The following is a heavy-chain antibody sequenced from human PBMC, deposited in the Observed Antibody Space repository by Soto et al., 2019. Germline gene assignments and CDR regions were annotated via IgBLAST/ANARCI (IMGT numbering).Heavy chain of an antibody. Sequence: QVQLVQSGAEVKKPGASVKVSCKASGYTFTSYYMHWVRQAPGQGLAWMGIINPSGGSTSYAQKFQGRVTMTRDTSTSTVYMELSSLRSEDTAVYYCARDTAAGPPSDYWGQGTLVTVSS. D-gene: IGHD6-13*01. CDR1: GYTFTSYY. J-gene: IGHJ4*02. CDR2: INPSGGST. V-gene: IGHV1-46*01. CDR3: ARDTAAGPPSDY.